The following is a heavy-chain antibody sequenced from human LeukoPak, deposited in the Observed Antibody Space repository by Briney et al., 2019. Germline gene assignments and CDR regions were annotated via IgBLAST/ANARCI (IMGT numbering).Heavy chain of an antibody. Sequence: PGGSLRLSCAASGFTFTTYWMSWVRQAPGKGLEWVSAISGSGGSTYYADSVKGQFTISRDNSKNTLYLQMNSLRAEDTAVYYCAKLPTRLNPYSSSSLNSLYFDYWGQGTLVTVSS. J-gene: IGHJ4*02. CDR3: AKLPTRLNPYSSSSLNSLYFDY. CDR1: GFTFTTYW. CDR2: ISGSGGST. V-gene: IGHV3-23*01. D-gene: IGHD6-13*01.